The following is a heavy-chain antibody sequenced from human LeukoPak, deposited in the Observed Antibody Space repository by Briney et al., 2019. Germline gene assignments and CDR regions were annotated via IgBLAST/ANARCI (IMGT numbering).Heavy chain of an antibody. Sequence: GESLKISCKGSGYSFTSYWIGWVRQMPGKGLEWMGIIYPGDSDTRYSPSFQGQVTISADKSISTAYLQWSSLKASDTAMYYCASLSGYCSSTSCYSFDNWGQGTLVTVSS. J-gene: IGHJ4*02. V-gene: IGHV5-51*01. CDR2: IYPGDSDT. D-gene: IGHD2-2*01. CDR1: GYSFTSYW. CDR3: ASLSGYCSSTSCYSFDN.